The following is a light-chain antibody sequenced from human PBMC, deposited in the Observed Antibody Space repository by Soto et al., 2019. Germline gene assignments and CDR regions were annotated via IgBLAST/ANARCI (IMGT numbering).Light chain of an antibody. CDR3: CSYAGSYSWV. CDR2: DVT. CDR1: SGNVGGYSY. Sequence: QSALTQPRSVSGSPGQSVTISCTGTSGNVGGYSYVSWYQQHPGIAPQLIIYDVTKRPSGVPDRFSGSKSGNTASLTISGLQAEDEADYYCCSYAGSYSWVFGGGTKLTVL. J-gene: IGLJ3*02. V-gene: IGLV2-11*01.